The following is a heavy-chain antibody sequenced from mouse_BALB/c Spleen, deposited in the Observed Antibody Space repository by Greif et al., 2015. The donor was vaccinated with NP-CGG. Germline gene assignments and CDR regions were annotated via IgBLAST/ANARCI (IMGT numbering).Heavy chain of an antibody. Sequence: QVQLQQSGAELVRPGSSVKISCKASGYAFSSYWMNWVKQRPGQGLEWIGQIYPGDGDTNYNGKFKGKATLTADKSSSTAYMQLSSLTSEDSAVYFCAREDCGTRYFDVWGAGTTVTVSS. CDR1: GYAFSSYW. D-gene: IGHD1-1*01. J-gene: IGHJ1*01. CDR2: IYPGDGDT. V-gene: IGHV1-80*01. CDR3: AREDCGTRYFDV.